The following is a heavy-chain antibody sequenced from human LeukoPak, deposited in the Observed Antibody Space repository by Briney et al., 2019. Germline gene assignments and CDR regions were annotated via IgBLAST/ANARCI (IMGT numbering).Heavy chain of an antibody. CDR2: INSDGRST. J-gene: IGHJ5*02. CDR1: GFTFSSYW. D-gene: IGHD2-2*01. CDR3: ARASAAQNWFDP. V-gene: IGHV3-74*01. Sequence: GGSLRLSCAASGFTFSSYWMHWVRQAPGKGLVWVSRINSDGRSTSYADSVKGRFTISRDNAKNTLYLQMNSLRAEDTAVYYCARASAAQNWFDPWGQGTLVTVSS.